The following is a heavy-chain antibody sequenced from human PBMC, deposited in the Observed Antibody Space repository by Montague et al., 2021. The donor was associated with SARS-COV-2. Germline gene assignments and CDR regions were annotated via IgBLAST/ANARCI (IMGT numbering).Heavy chain of an antibody. CDR1: GGSISSYY. CDR2: IYTSGST. CDR3: SREAWFGVKTSASEYYGMDV. D-gene: IGHD3-10*01. J-gene: IGHJ6*02. Sequence: SETLSLTRTVSGGSISSYYWSWIRLPAGKGLEWIGLIYTSGSTNYNPSLKSRVTMSVDTSKTQFSLRLSSVTAADTAVYYCSREAWFGVKTSASEYYGMDVWGQGTTVTVSS. V-gene: IGHV4-4*07.